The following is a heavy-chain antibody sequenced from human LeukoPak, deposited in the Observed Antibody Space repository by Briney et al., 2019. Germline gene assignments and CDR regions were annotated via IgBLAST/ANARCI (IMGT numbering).Heavy chain of an antibody. Sequence: SETLSLTCSVSSGSIRSFHWSWIRQPAGKGLEWIGRIYSSGSTNYNPSLKSRVTMSVDTSKNQFSLKLSSVTAADTAVYYCARERYDSVYNWFDPWGQGTLVTVSS. CDR3: ARERYDSVYNWFDP. CDR2: IYSSGST. V-gene: IGHV4-4*07. J-gene: IGHJ5*02. CDR1: SGSIRSFH. D-gene: IGHD3-22*01.